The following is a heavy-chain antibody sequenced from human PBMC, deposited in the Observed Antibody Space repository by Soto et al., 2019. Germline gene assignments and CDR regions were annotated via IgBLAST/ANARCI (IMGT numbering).Heavy chain of an antibody. CDR2: INHSGST. CDR3: ARVAVAGTFGYYYYSGMDV. V-gene: IGHV4-34*01. J-gene: IGHJ6*02. D-gene: IGHD6-19*01. Sequence: QVQLQQWGAGLLKPSETLSLTCAVYGGSFSGYYWRWIRQPPGKGLEWIGEINHSGSTNYNPSLKSRVTISVYTSKNQVSRKLSSVTAADTAVYYCARVAVAGTFGYYYYSGMDVWCQGTTVTVSS. CDR1: GGSFSGYY.